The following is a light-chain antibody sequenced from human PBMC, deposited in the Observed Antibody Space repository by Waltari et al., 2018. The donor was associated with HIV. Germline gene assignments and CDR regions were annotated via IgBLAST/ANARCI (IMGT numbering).Light chain of an antibody. CDR2: KDT. V-gene: IGLV3-25*03. Sequence: SYELTQSPSVSVSPGQTARITCSGDILPTQYAYWYQHKPGQAPVLVIFKDTERPSGIPDRFSGSSSGTTVTLTISGVQAEDEADYYCQSADSSGAFLVVFGGGTKLTVL. CDR3: QSADSSGAFLVV. J-gene: IGLJ3*02. CDR1: ILPTQY.